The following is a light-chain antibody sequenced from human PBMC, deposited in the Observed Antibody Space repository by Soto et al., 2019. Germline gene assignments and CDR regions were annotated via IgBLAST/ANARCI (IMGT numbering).Light chain of an antibody. CDR2: GNS. CDR3: LSYDRILCGYVV. Sequence: QSVLTQPPSVSGAPGQRVTISCTGSSSNIGAGYDVHWYQQLPGTAPKLLIYGNSNRPSGVPDRFSGSKSGTSASLVITGLQAEDDADYYCLSYDRILCGYVVFGGGTKLTVL. CDR1: SSNIGAGYD. V-gene: IGLV1-40*01. J-gene: IGLJ2*01.